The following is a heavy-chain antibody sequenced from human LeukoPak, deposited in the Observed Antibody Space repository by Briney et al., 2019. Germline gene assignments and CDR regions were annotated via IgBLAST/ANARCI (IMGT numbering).Heavy chain of an antibody. J-gene: IGHJ4*02. Sequence: GESLKISCKGSGYSFTSYWISWVRQMPGKGLEWRGRIDPSDSYSNYSPSFQGQVTISADKSISTAYLQWSSLKASDTAMYYCARPAAVYGDYGLDCFDYWGQGTLVTVSS. CDR2: IDPSDSYS. V-gene: IGHV5-10-1*04. D-gene: IGHD4-17*01. CDR3: ARPAAVYGDYGLDCFDY. CDR1: GYSFTSYW.